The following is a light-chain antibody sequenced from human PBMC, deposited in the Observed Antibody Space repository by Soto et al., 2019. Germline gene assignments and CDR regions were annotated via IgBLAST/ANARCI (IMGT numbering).Light chain of an antibody. Sequence: DIPMTQSPSTLSASIGDRVTITCRASQSIGGWLAWYQQRPGKAPKLLIYDVSSLESGVPSRFSGSGSGTEFTLTISSLQPDDFATYYCQQYNSYWCTFGQGTKLEIK. V-gene: IGKV1-5*01. CDR3: QQYNSYWCT. CDR2: DVS. CDR1: QSIGGW. J-gene: IGKJ2*02.